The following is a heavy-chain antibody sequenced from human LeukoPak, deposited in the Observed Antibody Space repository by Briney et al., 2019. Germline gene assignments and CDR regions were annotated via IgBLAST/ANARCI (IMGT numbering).Heavy chain of an antibody. Sequence: SETLSLTCAVYGGSFSGYYWSWIRQPPGKGLEWIGEINHSGSTNYNPSLKSRVTISVDTSKNQFSLKLSSVTAADTAVYYCARGIAVAGTEYYYYYGMDVWGQGTTVTVSS. CDR2: INHSGST. CDR3: ARGIAVAGTEYYYYYGMDV. CDR1: GGSFSGYY. J-gene: IGHJ6*02. D-gene: IGHD6-19*01. V-gene: IGHV4-34*01.